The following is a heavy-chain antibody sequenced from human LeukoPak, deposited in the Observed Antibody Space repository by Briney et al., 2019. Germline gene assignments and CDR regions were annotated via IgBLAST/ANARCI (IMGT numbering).Heavy chain of an antibody. D-gene: IGHD2-2*02. J-gene: IGHJ6*02. Sequence: SETLSLTCTVSGGSISSYYWSWIRQPPGKGLEWIGYIYYSGSTNYNPSLKSRVTISVDTSKNQFSLKLSSVTAADTAVYYCAGDRAVVVPAAIGRDYYYYGMDVWGQGTTVTVSS. CDR2: IYYSGST. CDR1: GGSISSYY. CDR3: AGDRAVVVPAAIGRDYYYYGMDV. V-gene: IGHV4-59*01.